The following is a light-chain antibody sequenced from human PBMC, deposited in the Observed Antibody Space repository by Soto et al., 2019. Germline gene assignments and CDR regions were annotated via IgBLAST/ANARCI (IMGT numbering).Light chain of an antibody. CDR1: QSVSSDY. CDR2: GAS. Sequence: EIVWTQSPGTLSLSPGDRATLSCRASQSVSSDYLAWYQQKPGQAPRLLIYGASRGAAGIPDRFSGSGSGTDFTLTIRRLEPEDFAVYFCQQYGRSPMFTFGQGTKLEVK. CDR3: QQYGRSPMFT. V-gene: IGKV3-20*01. J-gene: IGKJ2*01.